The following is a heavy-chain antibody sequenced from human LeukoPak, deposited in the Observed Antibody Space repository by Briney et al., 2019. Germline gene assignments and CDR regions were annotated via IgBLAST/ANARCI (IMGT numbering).Heavy chain of an antibody. D-gene: IGHD2-21*02. CDR3: ARGRRGDSYCIDY. CDR2: IYYSGST. J-gene: IGHJ4*02. Sequence: SETLSLTCTVSGGSISSYYWSWIRQPPGKGLEWIGYIYYSGSTNYNPSLKSRVTISVDTSKNQFSLKLSSVTAADTAVYYCARGRRGDSYCIDYWGQGTLVTVSS. CDR1: GGSISSYY. V-gene: IGHV4-59*01.